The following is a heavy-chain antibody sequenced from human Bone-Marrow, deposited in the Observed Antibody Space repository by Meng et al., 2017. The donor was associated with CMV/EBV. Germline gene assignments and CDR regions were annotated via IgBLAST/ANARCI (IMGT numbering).Heavy chain of an antibody. CDR3: ARGNTRMGSWFDP. CDR2: MYYSGST. V-gene: IGHV4-39*02. D-gene: IGHD3-16*01. Sequence: SETLYLTCTVSGGSITSRSRYWGWIRQPPGKGLEWIGNMYYSGSTFYSPPLKSRVTISVDTSKNHFSLKLSSVTAADMAVYYCARGNTRMGSWFDPWGQGTLVTVSS. J-gene: IGHJ5*02. CDR1: GGSITSRSRY.